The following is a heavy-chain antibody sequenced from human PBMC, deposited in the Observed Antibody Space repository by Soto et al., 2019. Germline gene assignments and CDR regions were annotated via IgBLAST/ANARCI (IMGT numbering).Heavy chain of an antibody. CDR2: MFASGSS. CDR1: GDSISSPNW. J-gene: IGHJ4*02. CDR3: AREGFDHRPDY. V-gene: IGHV4-4*02. Sequence: QVQLQESGPGLVKPSETLSLTCAVSGDSISSPNWWSWYRQPPGKGLELIGEMFASGSSNYNPSRNGRATISLDTSKNHFSLKLTSLAAADTAIYYCAREGFDHRPDYWGQGIPVTVSS.